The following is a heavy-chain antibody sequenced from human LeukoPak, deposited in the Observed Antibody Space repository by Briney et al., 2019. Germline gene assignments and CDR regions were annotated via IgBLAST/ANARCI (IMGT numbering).Heavy chain of an antibody. D-gene: IGHD5-24*01. CDR3: ARHRAEMATITDDAFDM. V-gene: IGHV4-39*01. CDR2: IYYSGST. J-gene: IGHJ3*02. Sequence: SETLFLTCTVSGGSISSSSYYWGWIRQPPGKGLEWIGSIYYSGSTYYNPSLKSRVTISVDTSKNQFSLKLSSVTAADTAVFYCARHRAEMATITDDAFDMWGQGTMVTVSS. CDR1: GGSISSSSYY.